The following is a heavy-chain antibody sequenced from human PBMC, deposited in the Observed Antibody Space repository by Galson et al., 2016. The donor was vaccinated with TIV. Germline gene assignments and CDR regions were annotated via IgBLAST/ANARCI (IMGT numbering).Heavy chain of an antibody. CDR2: ISSNSVSR. CDR1: GFTFEDYG. Sequence: SLRLSCAASGFTFEDYGMQWVRQTPGKGLEWVSGISSNSVSRGYADSVKGRFTIFRDNAKKSLYVQMNRLRVEDTALYYCANARGYSYGSPRDYYYGMDVWGQGTTVTVSS. V-gene: IGHV3-9*01. CDR3: ANARGYSYGSPRDYYYGMDV. D-gene: IGHD5-18*01. J-gene: IGHJ6*02.